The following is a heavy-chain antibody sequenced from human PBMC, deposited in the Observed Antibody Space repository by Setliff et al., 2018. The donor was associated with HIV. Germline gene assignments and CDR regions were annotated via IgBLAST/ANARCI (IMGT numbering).Heavy chain of an antibody. CDR1: GGSFRGSRYY. Sequence: SETLSLTCTVSGGSFRGSRYYWGWIRQPPGKGLEWVGNMHYGGFFWYSPSLKSRVTISVDTSKNQFSLKLSSVTAADTAVYYCARPALGIGGGSRFDIWGQGTRVTVSS. CDR2: MHYGGFF. D-gene: IGHD3-10*01. V-gene: IGHV4-39*01. J-gene: IGHJ4*02. CDR3: ARPALGIGGGSRFDI.